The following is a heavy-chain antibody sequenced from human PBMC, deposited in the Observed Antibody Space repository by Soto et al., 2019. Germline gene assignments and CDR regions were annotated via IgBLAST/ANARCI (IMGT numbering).Heavy chain of an antibody. CDR1: GYSFTSYW. CDR3: ARSSVPPYSSSTYLRALHVGWFDP. CDR2: IYPGDSDT. J-gene: IGHJ5*02. V-gene: IGHV5-51*01. Sequence: EVQLVQSGAEVKKPGESLKISCKGSGYSFTSYWIGWVRQMPGKGLEWMGIIYPGDSDTRYSPSFQGQVTISADKSISTAYLQWSSLKASDTAMYYCARSSVPPYSSSTYLRALHVGWFDPWGQGTLVTVSS. D-gene: IGHD6-6*01.